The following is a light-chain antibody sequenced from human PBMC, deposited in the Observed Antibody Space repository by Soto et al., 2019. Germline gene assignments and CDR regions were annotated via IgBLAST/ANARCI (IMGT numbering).Light chain of an antibody. CDR2: GAS. J-gene: IGKJ1*01. V-gene: IGKV3-15*01. Sequence: EIVMTQSPATLSLSPGERATLSCRVSQSISSNLAWYRQKPGQAPRLLIYGASTRATGIPARVSGSGSGTEFTLTISSLQSEDFAVYYCHQYNNWPRTFGQGTKVDIK. CDR1: QSISSN. CDR3: HQYNNWPRT.